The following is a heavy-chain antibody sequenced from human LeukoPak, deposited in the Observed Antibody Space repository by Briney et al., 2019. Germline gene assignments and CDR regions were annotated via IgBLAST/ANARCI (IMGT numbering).Heavy chain of an antibody. CDR3: ARDMTRRIAAAHVYSY. Sequence: VASVKVSCKASGYTFTGYYMHWVRQAPGRGLEWMGWINPNSGGTNYAQKFQGRVTMTRDTSISTAYMELSRLRSDDTAVYYCARDMTRRIAAAHVYSYWGQGTLVTVSS. J-gene: IGHJ4*02. CDR1: GYTFTGYY. D-gene: IGHD6-13*01. V-gene: IGHV1-2*02. CDR2: INPNSGGT.